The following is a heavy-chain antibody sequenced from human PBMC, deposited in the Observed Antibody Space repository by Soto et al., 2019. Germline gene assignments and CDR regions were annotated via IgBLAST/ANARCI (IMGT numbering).Heavy chain of an antibody. Sequence: ASVKVSCKASGYTFTTYAIHWVRQAPGHRLEWMGWIHTGNGNTKYSQKYQDRVTITRDTSASTAYMDLSSLRSEDTAVYYCARVKKGSIPPCDAFEMWGQGTMVTVSS. CDR3: ARVKKGSIPPCDAFEM. CDR2: IHTGNGNT. J-gene: IGHJ3*02. CDR1: GYTFTTYA. V-gene: IGHV1-3*04.